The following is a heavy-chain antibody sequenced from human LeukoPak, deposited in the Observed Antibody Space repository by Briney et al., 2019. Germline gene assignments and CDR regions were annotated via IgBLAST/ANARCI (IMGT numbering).Heavy chain of an antibody. CDR1: GSIFTSYW. J-gene: IGHJ4*02. V-gene: IGHV5-10-1*01. CDR3: ARQGDCSSTSCSWYFDY. Sequence: GASLQISCKGSGSIFTSYWISWVRQLPGKGLEWMGRIDPSDSYTNYSPSFQGHVTISADKSISTAYLQWSSLKASDSAMYYCARQGDCSSTSCSWYFDYWGQGTLVTVSS. CDR2: IDPSDSYT. D-gene: IGHD2-2*01.